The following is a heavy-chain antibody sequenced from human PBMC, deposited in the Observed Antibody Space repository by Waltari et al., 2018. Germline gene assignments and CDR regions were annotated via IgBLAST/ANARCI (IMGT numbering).Heavy chain of an antibody. J-gene: IGHJ6*03. D-gene: IGHD2-21*01. Sequence: EVQLVESGGGLVQPGGSLRLSCAASGFTFSSYAMSWVRQAPGKGLEWVSAISGSGGSTYYADYVKGRFTISRDNSKNTLYLQMNSLRAEDTAVYYCAKVYCGGDCYSFYYYYYYMDVWGKGTTVTVSS. CDR2: ISGSGGST. V-gene: IGHV3-23*04. CDR3: AKVYCGGDCYSFYYYYYYMDV. CDR1: GFTFSSYA.